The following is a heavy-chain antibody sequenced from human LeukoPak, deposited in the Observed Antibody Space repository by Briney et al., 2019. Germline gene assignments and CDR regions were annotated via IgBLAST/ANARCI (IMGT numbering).Heavy chain of an antibody. CDR3: ARVRWLQGDPLDY. CDR1: GGTFSSYA. J-gene: IGHJ4*02. D-gene: IGHD5-12*01. Sequence: GALVKVSCKASGGTFSSYAISWVRQAPGQGLEWMGGIIPIFGTANYAQKFQGRVTITTDESTSTAYMELRSLRSDDTAVYYCARVRWLQGDPLDYWGQGTLVTVSS. V-gene: IGHV1-69*05. CDR2: IIPIFGTA.